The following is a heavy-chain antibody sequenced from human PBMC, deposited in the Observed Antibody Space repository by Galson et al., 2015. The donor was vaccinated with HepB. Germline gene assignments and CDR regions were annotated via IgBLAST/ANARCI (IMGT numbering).Heavy chain of an antibody. CDR3: ARDLDDSSGYLGYYYYGMDV. CDR2: INAGNGNT. J-gene: IGHJ6*02. CDR1: GYTFTSYA. Sequence: SVKVSCKASGYTFTSYAMHWVRQAPEQRLEWMGWINAGNGNTKYSQKFQGRVTITRDTSASTAYMELSSLRSEDTAVYYCARDLDDSSGYLGYYYYGMDVWGQGTTVTVSS. D-gene: IGHD3-22*01. V-gene: IGHV1-3*01.